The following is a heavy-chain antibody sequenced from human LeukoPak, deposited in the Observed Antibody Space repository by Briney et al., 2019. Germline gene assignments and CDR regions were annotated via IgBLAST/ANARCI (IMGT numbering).Heavy chain of an antibody. J-gene: IGHJ4*02. CDR2: ISGSGGST. CDR1: GFTFSSYA. V-gene: IGHV3-23*01. CDR3: AKREEMATNPNDY. D-gene: IGHD5-24*01. Sequence: GGSLGLSCAASGFTFSSYAMSWVRQAPGKGLEWVSAISGSGGSTYYADSVKGRFTISRDNSKNTLYLQMNSLRAEDTAVYYCAKREEMATNPNDYWGQGTLVTVSS.